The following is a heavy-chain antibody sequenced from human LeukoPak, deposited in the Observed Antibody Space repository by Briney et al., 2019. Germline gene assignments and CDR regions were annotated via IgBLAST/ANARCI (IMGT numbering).Heavy chain of an antibody. V-gene: IGHV4-39*01. CDR2: IYYSGST. CDR3: ATPTEYSSSSGDY. CDR1: GGSISSSSYY. Sequence: SQTLSLTCTVSGGSISSSSYYWGWIRQPPGKGLEWIGSIYYSGSTYYNPSLKSRVTISVDTSKNQFSLKLSSVTAADTAVYYCATPTEYSSSSGDYWGQGTLVTVSS. D-gene: IGHD6-6*01. J-gene: IGHJ4*02.